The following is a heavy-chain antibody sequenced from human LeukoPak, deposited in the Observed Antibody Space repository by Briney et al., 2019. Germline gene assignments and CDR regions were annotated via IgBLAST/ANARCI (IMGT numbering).Heavy chain of an antibody. Sequence: GGSLRLSCAASGFTFSNYGMHWVRQAPGEGLEWVSFIRYDGTNKYEDSVKGRFTISRDNAKNSLYLQMNSLRAEDTAVYYCARGSRAVAVAVNFDYWGQGTLVTVSS. CDR2: IRYDGTNK. D-gene: IGHD6-19*01. J-gene: IGHJ4*02. V-gene: IGHV3-30*02. CDR1: GFTFSNYG. CDR3: ARGSRAVAVAVNFDY.